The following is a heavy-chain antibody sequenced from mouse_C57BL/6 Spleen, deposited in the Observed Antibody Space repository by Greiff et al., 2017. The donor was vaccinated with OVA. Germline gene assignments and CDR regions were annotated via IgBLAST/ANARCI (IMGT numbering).Heavy chain of an antibody. CDR2: IHPYDGDT. D-gene: IGHD2-4*01. J-gene: IGHJ1*03. CDR1: GYTFTGYS. V-gene: IGHV1-74*01. Sequence: QVQLQQSGAELVKPGASVKVSCKASGYTFTGYSMDWVKQRPGQGLEWIGGIHPYDGDTIYNQKFKGKATLTVDKSSSTAYMQLSSLTSEDSAVDYWAIDDYYRYFDVWGTGTTVTVSA. CDR3: AIDDYYRYFDV.